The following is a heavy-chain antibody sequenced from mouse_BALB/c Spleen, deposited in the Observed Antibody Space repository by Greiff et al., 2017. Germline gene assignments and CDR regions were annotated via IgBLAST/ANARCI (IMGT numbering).Heavy chain of an antibody. D-gene: IGHD3-2*01. CDR1: GYTFTDYN. CDR3: ATDSSNAMDY. CDR2: IYPYNGGT. J-gene: IGHJ4*01. Sequence: VQLKQSGPELVKPGASVKISCKASGYTFTDYNMHWVKQSHGKSLEWIGYIYPYNGGTGYNQKFKSKATLTVDNSSSTAYMELRSLTSEDSAVYYCATDSSNAMDYWGQGTSVTVSS. V-gene: IGHV1S29*02.